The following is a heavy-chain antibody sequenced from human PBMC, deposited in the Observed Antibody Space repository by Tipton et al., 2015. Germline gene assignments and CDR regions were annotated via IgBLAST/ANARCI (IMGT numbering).Heavy chain of an antibody. D-gene: IGHD5-24*01. CDR2: IYHSGTT. J-gene: IGHJ6*02. CDR1: GGSFYTYY. Sequence: TLSLTCSLSGGSFYTYYGTWIRQPPGQGLEWIGEIYHSGTTNYNPSLRVRFTISLRTSENQLSLKVDYVTAADTAIYYCARGGSPIIEMAYHHYGLDVWGQGTTVTVSS. CDR3: ARGGSPIIEMAYHHYGLDV. V-gene: IGHV4-34*01.